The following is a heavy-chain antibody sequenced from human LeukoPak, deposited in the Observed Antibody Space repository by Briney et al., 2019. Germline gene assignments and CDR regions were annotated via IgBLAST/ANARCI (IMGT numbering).Heavy chain of an antibody. V-gene: IGHV4-4*02. Sequence: SGTLSLTCAVSGGSISSSNWWSWVRQPPGKGLEWIGSIYHSGSTYYNPSLKSRVTISVDTSKNQFSLKLSSVTAADTAVYYCARDLVTMVRGVIIRDLYYGMDVWGQGTTVTVSS. D-gene: IGHD3-10*01. CDR1: GGSISSSNW. CDR2: IYHSGST. J-gene: IGHJ6*02. CDR3: ARDLVTMVRGVIIRDLYYGMDV.